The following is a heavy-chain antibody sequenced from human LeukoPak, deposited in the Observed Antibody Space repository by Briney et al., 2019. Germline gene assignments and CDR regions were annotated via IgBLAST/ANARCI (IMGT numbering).Heavy chain of an antibody. J-gene: IGHJ3*02. D-gene: IGHD2-21*01. CDR2: ISGSGYYS. V-gene: IGHV3-23*01. CDR1: EFTFDNYA. Sequence: GGSLRLSCAASEFTFDNYAMSWVRQAPGKGLEWVSVISGSGYYSYYADSVKGRFTISRDNSKNTLYLQMNSLRAEDTAVYYCAKDLAYCGGDCSRADAFDIWGQGTMVTVSS. CDR3: AKDLAYCGGDCSRADAFDI.